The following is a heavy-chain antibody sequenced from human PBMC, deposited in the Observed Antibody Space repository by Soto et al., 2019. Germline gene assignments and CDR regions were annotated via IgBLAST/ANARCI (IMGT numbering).Heavy chain of an antibody. CDR1: WGSVDSNRDY. Sequence: SEMPCVPRTVAWGSVDSNRDYRTWIRQPPGKGLEWIGSIFYTGSTYYSPSLKGRLIISVDISNNQVSLHLNSVTPDDTSVYYCVRLIGNSWLDSWGQGTPVTVSS. CDR3: VRLIGNSWLDS. V-gene: IGHV4-39*01. CDR2: IFYTGST. J-gene: IGHJ5*01.